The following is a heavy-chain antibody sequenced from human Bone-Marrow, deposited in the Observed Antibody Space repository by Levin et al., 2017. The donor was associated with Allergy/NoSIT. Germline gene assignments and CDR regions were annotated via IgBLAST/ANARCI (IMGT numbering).Heavy chain of an antibody. V-gene: IGHV4-61*01. D-gene: IGHD3-16*01. CDR2: VYYNGNT. CDR1: GDSVRSGSHY. CDR3: ARERGREGWFDP. Sequence: SETLSLTCTVSGDSVRSGSHYWSWIRQPPGRALEWIGYVYYNGNTDYNPTLAGRVTMSVDTSNNQFSLSLASMTAADTAVYFCARERGREGWFDPWGQGTLVTVSS. J-gene: IGHJ5*02.